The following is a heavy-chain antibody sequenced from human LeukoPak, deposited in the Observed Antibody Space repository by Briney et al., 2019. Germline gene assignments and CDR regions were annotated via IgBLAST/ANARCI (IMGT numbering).Heavy chain of an antibody. CDR2: IYFSGST. J-gene: IGHJ4*02. CDR3: ARTSASGGTYFDD. CDR1: GGSLNPYY. D-gene: IGHD1-26*01. Sequence: SETLPLTCTVSGGSLNPYYWSWIRQPAGKGLEWIGRIYFSGSTHYIPSLQSRVTMSVDRSKNQFSLKLSSVTAADTAVYYCARTSASGGTYFDDWGQGTLVTVSS. V-gene: IGHV4-4*07.